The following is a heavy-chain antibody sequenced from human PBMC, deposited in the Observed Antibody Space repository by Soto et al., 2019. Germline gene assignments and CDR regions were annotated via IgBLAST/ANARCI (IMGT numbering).Heavy chain of an antibody. CDR3: TKRRNVLRFLEWSSGMEV. CDR1: GLTFSSYG. Sequence: GGSLRLSCAASGLTFSSYGMHWVRQAPGKGLEWVAFISHDGSNKYYGDFMKGRIAMSRDNSKSTLYLQMSSLRAEDTAVYYCTKRRNVLRFLEWSSGMEVWGQGTTVTVSS. V-gene: IGHV3-30*18. J-gene: IGHJ6*02. D-gene: IGHD3-3*01. CDR2: ISHDGSNK.